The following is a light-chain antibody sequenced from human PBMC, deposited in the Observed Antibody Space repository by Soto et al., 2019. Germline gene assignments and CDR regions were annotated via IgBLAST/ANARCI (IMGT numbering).Light chain of an antibody. CDR2: GAS. Sequence: EIVMTQSPATLSVSPGERATLSCRASQNVSSNLAWYQQKPGQAPRLLIYGASTRATGIPARFSGSGSGTEFTLTISSLQSEDFAVYYCQRYSNWARRFGEGTKVEIK. CDR3: QRYSNWARR. J-gene: IGKJ1*01. CDR1: QNVSSN. V-gene: IGKV3-15*01.